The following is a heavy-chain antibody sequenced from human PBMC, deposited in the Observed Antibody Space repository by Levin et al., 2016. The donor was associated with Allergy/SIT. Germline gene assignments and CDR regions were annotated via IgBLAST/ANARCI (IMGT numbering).Heavy chain of an antibody. CDR2: VSFDGRNA. D-gene: IGHD4-17*01. CDR3: AKVYGDSGDDLDV. Sequence: GGSLRLSCAASGFIFNDFGMHWVRQVPGKGLEWLAGVSFDGRNAYYADSFRGRFTISRDNSKNTLYLQLNSLTPDDSALYYCAKVYGDSGDDLDVWGQGTMVTVSS. CDR1: GFIFNDFG. V-gene: IGHV3-30*18. J-gene: IGHJ3*01.